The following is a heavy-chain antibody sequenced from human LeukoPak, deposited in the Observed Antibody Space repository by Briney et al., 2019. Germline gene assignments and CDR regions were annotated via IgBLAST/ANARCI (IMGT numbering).Heavy chain of an antibody. CDR2: IYHSGST. CDR3: ARNRYSGSY. CDR1: GGSISSGGYY. Sequence: SETLSLTCTVSGGSISSGGYYWSWIRQPPGKGLEWIGYIYHSGSTYYNPSLKSRVTISVDRSKNQVSLKLSSVTAADTAVYYCARNRYSGSYWSQGTLVTVSS. J-gene: IGHJ4*02. V-gene: IGHV4-30-2*01. D-gene: IGHD1-26*01.